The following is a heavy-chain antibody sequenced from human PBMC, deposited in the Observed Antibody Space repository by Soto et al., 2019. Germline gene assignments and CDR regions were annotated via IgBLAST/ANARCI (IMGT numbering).Heavy chain of an antibody. D-gene: IGHD2-8*01. Sequence: VQLLESGGGLVQPGGSLRLSCAASGFTFSTYAMTWVRQAPGKGLEWVSGISDSGGSTYYADSVKGRFTISRDNSKNTLYLQMNSLRAEDTAVYYCAKTYAALMVYVRIDYWGQGTLVTVSS. CDR3: AKTYAALMVYVRIDY. CDR1: GFTFSTYA. V-gene: IGHV3-23*01. J-gene: IGHJ4*02. CDR2: ISDSGGST.